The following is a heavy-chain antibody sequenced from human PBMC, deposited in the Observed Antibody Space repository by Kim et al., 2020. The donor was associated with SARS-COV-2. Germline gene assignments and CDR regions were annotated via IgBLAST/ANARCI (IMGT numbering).Heavy chain of an antibody. J-gene: IGHJ3*02. V-gene: IGHV1-24*01. Sequence: ASVKVSCKVSGYTLTELSMHWVRQAPGKGLEWMGGFDPEDGETIYAQKFQGRVTMTEDTSTDTAYMELSSLRSEDTAVYYCAAARRGSGYYYVYAFDIWGQGTMVTVSS. D-gene: IGHD3-22*01. CDR3: AAARRGSGYYYVYAFDI. CDR2: FDPEDGET. CDR1: GYTLTELS.